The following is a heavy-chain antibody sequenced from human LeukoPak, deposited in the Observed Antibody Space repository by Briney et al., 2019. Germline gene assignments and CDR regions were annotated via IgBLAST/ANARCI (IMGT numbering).Heavy chain of an antibody. CDR1: GFTFSNYY. Sequence: PGGSLRLSCTASGFTFSNYYMTWVRQAPGKGLEWVAVIWYDGSNKYYADSVKGRFTISRDNSKNTLYLQMNSLRAEDTAVYYCAKDQGLNWFDPWGQGTLVTVSS. CDR3: AKDQGLNWFDP. V-gene: IGHV3-33*06. J-gene: IGHJ5*02. CDR2: IWYDGSNK.